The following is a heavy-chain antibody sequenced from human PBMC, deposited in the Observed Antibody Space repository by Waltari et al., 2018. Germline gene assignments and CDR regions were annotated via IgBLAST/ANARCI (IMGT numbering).Heavy chain of an antibody. Sequence: QVQLQESGPGLVKPSETLSLTCTVSGGSISSYYWRWIRQPPGKGLEWIGYIYYSGSTNYNPSLKSRVTISVDTSKNQFSLKLSSVTAADTAVYYCARARYDFWSGYYGYWGQGTLVTVSS. D-gene: IGHD3-3*01. CDR1: GGSISSYY. CDR3: ARARYDFWSGYYGY. J-gene: IGHJ4*02. CDR2: IYYSGST. V-gene: IGHV4-59*01.